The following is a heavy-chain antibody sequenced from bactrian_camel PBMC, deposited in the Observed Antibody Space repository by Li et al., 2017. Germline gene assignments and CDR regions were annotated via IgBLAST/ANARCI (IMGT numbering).Heavy chain of an antibody. Sequence: HVQLVESGGGTAQAGRSLRLSCAASGYISSSCTLAWHRQAPGKERELVSTISSDGTTTYADFVKGRFTISRDNAKNTLFLQMNSLKTEDTAVYYCAACRPTSSSYTYWGRGTQVTVS. CDR2: ISSDGTT. J-gene: IGHJ4*01. V-gene: IGHV3S53*01. CDR1: GYISSSCT. D-gene: IGHD1*01. CDR3: AACRPTSSSYTY.